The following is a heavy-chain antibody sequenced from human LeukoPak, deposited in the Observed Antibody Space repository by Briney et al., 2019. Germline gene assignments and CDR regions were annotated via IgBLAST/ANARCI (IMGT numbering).Heavy chain of an antibody. CDR3: ARDSVWGSYRYHDY. D-gene: IGHD3-16*02. J-gene: IGHJ4*02. V-gene: IGHV4-59*01. CDR2: IYYSGST. CDR1: GGSISSYY. Sequence: SETLSLTCTVSGGSISSYYWSWIRQPPGKGLEWIGYIYYSGSTNYNPSLKSRVTISVDTSKNQFSLKLSSVTAADTAVYYCARDSVWGSYRYHDYWGQGTLVTVSS.